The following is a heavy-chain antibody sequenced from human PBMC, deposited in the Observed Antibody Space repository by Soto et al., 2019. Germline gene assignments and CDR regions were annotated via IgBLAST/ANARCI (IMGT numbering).Heavy chain of an antibody. CDR2: ISAYNGNT. J-gene: IGHJ4*02. Sequence: ASVKVSCKASGYTFSNYGVSWVRQAPGQGLEWMGWISAYNGNTNYAQKLQGRVTMTTDTSTSTAYMELRSLRSDDTAVYYRARDVVVAATCVGQWGEGTLLTVSS. CDR3: ARDVVVAATCVGQ. D-gene: IGHD2-15*01. V-gene: IGHV1-18*01. CDR1: GYTFSNYG.